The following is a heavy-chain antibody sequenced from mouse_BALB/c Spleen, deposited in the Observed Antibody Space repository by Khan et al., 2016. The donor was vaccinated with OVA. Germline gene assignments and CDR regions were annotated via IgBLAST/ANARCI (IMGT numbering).Heavy chain of an antibody. J-gene: IGHJ3*01. CDR3: VRDGAYHRNDGWFAY. D-gene: IGHD2-14*01. CDR1: GYTFTSYT. CDR2: INPSNGYT. V-gene: IGHV1-4*01. Sequence: QVRLQQSGAELARPGASVKMSCKASGYTFTSYTIHWIKKRPGQGLEWIGYINPSNGYTNYNQKFKDKATLTTDKSSTTAYLQLSSLTSDDSAVYNCVRDGAYHRNDGWFAYWGQGILVTVAA.